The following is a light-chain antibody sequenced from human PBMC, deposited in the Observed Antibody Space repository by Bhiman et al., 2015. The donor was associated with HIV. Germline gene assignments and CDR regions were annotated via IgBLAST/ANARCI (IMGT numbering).Light chain of an antibody. CDR2: DVS. J-gene: IGLJ3*02. CDR1: SSDVGGYNY. V-gene: IGLV2-11*01. Sequence: QSALTQPPSASGSPGQSVTISCTGTSSDVGGYNYVSWYQHHPGKAPKLVIYDVSQRPSGVPDRFSGSKSGNTASLTISGLQAEDEADYYCCSYAGSYTWVFGGGTKLTVL. CDR3: CSYAGSYTWV.